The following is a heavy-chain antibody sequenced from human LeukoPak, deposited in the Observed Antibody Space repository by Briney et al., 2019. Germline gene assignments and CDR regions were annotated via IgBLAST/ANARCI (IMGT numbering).Heavy chain of an antibody. CDR2: IIPILGIA. J-gene: IGHJ4*02. V-gene: IGHV1-69*04. CDR1: GGTFSSYA. CDR3: ARSDSGSYSDY. Sequence: SVKVSSKASGGTFSSYAISWVRQAPGQGLEWMGRIIPILGIANYAQKFQGRVTITADKSTSTAYMELSSLRSEDTAVYYCARSDSGSYSDYWGQGTLVTVSS. D-gene: IGHD1-26*01.